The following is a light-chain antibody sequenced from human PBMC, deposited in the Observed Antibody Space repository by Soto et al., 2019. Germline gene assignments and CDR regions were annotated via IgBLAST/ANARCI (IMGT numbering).Light chain of an antibody. J-gene: IGKJ4*02. V-gene: IGKV1-39*01. CDR1: QTISTY. CDR2: NAS. CDR3: QQTYSDIS. Sequence: DIQLTQYPSSLSASVGDTVTITCRASQTISTYLLWYHQKPGRAPNLLIYNASTLHSGVPSKFSGSGSGTDFTLTISGLQPEDFATSHCQQTYSDISFGGGTKVE.